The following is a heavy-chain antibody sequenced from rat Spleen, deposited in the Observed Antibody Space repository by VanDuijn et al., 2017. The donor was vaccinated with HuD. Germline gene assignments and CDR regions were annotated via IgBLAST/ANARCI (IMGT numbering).Heavy chain of an antibody. CDR2: ITNTGGRN. V-gene: IGHV5-31*01. CDR3: TRERNYYSAYFDY. CDR1: GFTFNNYW. J-gene: IGHJ2*01. D-gene: IGHD1-1*01. Sequence: EVQLVESGGGLVQPGRSLKLSCVASGFTFNNYWMTWIRQAPGKGLEWVASITNTGGRNYYLDSVKGRFTISRDNAKSTLYLQMNSLRSEDTATYYCTRERNYYSAYFDYWGQGVMVTVSS.